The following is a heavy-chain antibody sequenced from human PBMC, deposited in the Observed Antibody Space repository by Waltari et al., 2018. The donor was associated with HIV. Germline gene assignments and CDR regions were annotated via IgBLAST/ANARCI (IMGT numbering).Heavy chain of an antibody. D-gene: IGHD1-26*01. CDR1: GFTFSSYW. J-gene: IGHJ6*02. CDR2: INSDGSST. Sequence: EVQLVESGGGLVQPGGSLRLSCVASGFTFSSYWMHWVRQAPGKGLVWVSRINSDGSSTSYADSVKGRFTISRDNAKNTLYLQMNSLRAEDTAVYYCANLRAEDGYYQTKVYYYGMDVWGQGTTVTVSS. V-gene: IGHV3-74*01. CDR3: ANLRAEDGYYQTKVYYYGMDV.